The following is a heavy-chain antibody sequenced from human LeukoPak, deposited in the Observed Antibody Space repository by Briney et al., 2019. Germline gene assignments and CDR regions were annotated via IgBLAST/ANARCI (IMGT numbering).Heavy chain of an antibody. CDR3: GRVVGDRVDS. V-gene: IGHV1-18*01. Sequence: ASVKVSCKASGYPFSTYGFIWVRHGPGQGFEWLGWISAYSGDSKYPQQFRDRVTMTTDTSTTTAHMELRTLKSDDTGMYYCGRVVGDRVDSWGQGTLVTVSS. D-gene: IGHD4-17*01. CDR2: ISAYSGDS. CDR1: GYPFSTYG. J-gene: IGHJ5*02.